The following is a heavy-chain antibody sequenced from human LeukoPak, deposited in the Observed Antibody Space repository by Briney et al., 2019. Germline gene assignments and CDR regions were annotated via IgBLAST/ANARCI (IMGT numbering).Heavy chain of an antibody. CDR1: GGSISSGGYY. CDR2: MYTSGNT. CDR3: ARDNGDYEMDDAFDI. Sequence: SETLSLTCTVSGGSISSGGYYWSWIRQPAGKGLEWIGRMYTSGNTNYNPSLKSRATISVDTSKNQFSLELSSVTAADTAVYYCARDNGDYEMDDAFDIWGQGTMVTVSS. J-gene: IGHJ3*02. V-gene: IGHV4-61*02. D-gene: IGHD4-17*01.